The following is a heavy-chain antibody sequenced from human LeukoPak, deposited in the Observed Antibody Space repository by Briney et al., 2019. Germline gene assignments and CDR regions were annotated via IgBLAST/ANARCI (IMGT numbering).Heavy chain of an antibody. Sequence: GASVKVSCKASGGTFSSYGINWVRQAPGLGLEWMARIIPVVGILNYAQKFQGRVTITADNSTSTAYMELSSLRSDDTAVYYCARGGSYYLYNGMDVWGQGTTVTVSS. CDR3: ARGGSYYLYNGMDV. CDR2: IIPVVGIL. V-gene: IGHV1-69*04. J-gene: IGHJ6*02. CDR1: GGTFSSYG. D-gene: IGHD1-1*01.